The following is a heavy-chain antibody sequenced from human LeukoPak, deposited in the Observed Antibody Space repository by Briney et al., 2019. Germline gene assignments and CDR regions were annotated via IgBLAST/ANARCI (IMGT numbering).Heavy chain of an antibody. CDR3: ARQGIAAAGTTIDY. V-gene: IGHV4-39*01. CDR1: GGSISSSSYY. J-gene: IGHJ4*02. D-gene: IGHD6-13*01. CDR2: IYYSGST. Sequence: PSETLSLTCTVSGGSISSSSYYWGWIRQPPGKGLEWIGSIYYSGSTYYNPSLKSRVTISVDTSKNQFSLKLSSVTAADTAVYYCARQGIAAAGTTIDYWGQGTLVTVSS.